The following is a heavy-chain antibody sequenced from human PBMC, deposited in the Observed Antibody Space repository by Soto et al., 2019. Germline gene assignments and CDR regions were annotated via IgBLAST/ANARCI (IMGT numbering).Heavy chain of an antibody. J-gene: IGHJ6*02. CDR3: ARVRDPHLDHYGLDV. CDR1: GFTFNVYG. CDR2: LIPIYDAP. V-gene: IGHV1-69*06. Sequence: QVQLVQSGAEVKNPGSSVKVSCKTSGFTFNVYGINWVRQAPGQGLEWMGGLIPIYDAPNYAQKFQDRVTITADKSTTTVYLKLSSLTSEDTAVYFCARVRDPHLDHYGLDVWGQGTTVTVSS.